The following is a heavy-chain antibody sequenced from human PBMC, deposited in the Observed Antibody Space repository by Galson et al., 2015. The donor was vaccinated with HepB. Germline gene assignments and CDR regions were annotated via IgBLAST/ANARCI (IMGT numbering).Heavy chain of an antibody. J-gene: IGHJ4*02. D-gene: IGHD3-9*01. CDR1: GFTVSSNY. CDR2: IYSGGST. V-gene: IGHV3-66*02. CDR3: ARGYDIPFVWDPPFDY. Sequence: SLRLSCAASGFTVSSNYMSWVRQAPGKGLEWVSVIYSGGSTYYADSVKGRFTISRDNSKNTLYLQMNSLRAEDTAVYYCARGYDIPFVWDPPFDYWGQGTLVTVSS.